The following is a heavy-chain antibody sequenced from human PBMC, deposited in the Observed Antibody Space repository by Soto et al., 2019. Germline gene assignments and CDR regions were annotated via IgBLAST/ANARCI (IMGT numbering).Heavy chain of an antibody. CDR2: ITYATST. D-gene: IGHD3-22*01. CDR1: GGSFNGYY. J-gene: IGHJ4*02. Sequence: SETLSLTCAVYGGSFNGYYWTWIRQPPGKGLEWIGDITYATSTKYNPSLESRVTISLDTSKNQFSLRLTSVTAADAAVYFCAGYGRGYFSRGYFDFWGQGTLVTVS. CDR3: AGYGRGYFSRGYFDF. V-gene: IGHV4-34*01.